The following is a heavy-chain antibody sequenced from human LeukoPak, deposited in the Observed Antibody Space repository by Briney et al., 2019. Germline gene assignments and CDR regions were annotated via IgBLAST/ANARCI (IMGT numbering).Heavy chain of an antibody. Sequence: GGSLRLSCAASGFTFSDYYMSWIRQAPGKGLEWVSYISSSGSTIYYADSVKGRFTISRDNAMNSLYLQMNSLRAEDTAVYYCARDGTQRYYDFWSGYSGYYYGMDVWGQGTTVTVSS. V-gene: IGHV3-11*01. D-gene: IGHD3-3*01. CDR1: GFTFSDYY. CDR2: ISSSGSTI. J-gene: IGHJ6*02. CDR3: ARDGTQRYYDFWSGYSGYYYGMDV.